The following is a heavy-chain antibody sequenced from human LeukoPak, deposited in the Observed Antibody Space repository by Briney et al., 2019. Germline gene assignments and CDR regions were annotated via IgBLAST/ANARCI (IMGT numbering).Heavy chain of an antibody. D-gene: IGHD3-22*01. V-gene: IGHV3-13*04. J-gene: IGHJ4*02. CDR1: GFTFSSYD. Sequence: GGSLRLSCAASGFTFSSYDMHWVRHATGKGLEWVSAIGTAGDTYHPGSVKGRFTISRENAKNSLYLQMNSLRAGDTAVYYCARGDSSGYYQSSFDYWGQGTLVTVSS. CDR3: ARGDSSGYYQSSFDY. CDR2: IGTAGDT.